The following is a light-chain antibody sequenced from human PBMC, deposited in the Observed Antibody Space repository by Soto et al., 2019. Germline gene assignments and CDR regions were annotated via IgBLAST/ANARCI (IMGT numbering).Light chain of an antibody. CDR3: QRYGSSPPLT. J-gene: IGKJ4*01. Sequence: EFALTQSPGTLSLSPGERATLSCRASQSISSSFLAWYQHKPGQAPRLLIYGASFRGTGIPDRFSGGGSGTDFTLTISRLEPEDFAVYYCQRYGSSPPLTFGGGTKVEI. CDR2: GAS. CDR1: QSISSSF. V-gene: IGKV3-20*01.